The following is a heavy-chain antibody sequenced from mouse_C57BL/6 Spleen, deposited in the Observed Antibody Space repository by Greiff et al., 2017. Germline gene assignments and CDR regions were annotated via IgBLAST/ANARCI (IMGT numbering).Heavy chain of an antibody. CDR3: ARHGGYDEAMDY. CDR1: GFTFSDYG. CDR2: ISSGSSTI. V-gene: IGHV5-17*01. D-gene: IGHD2-2*01. J-gene: IGHJ4*01. Sequence: EVKLVESGGGLVKPGGSLKLSCAASGFTFSDYGMHWVRQAPEKGLEWVAYISSGSSTIYYADTVKGRFTISRDNAKNTLFLQMTSLRSEDTAMVYCARHGGYDEAMDYWGQGTSVTVSS.